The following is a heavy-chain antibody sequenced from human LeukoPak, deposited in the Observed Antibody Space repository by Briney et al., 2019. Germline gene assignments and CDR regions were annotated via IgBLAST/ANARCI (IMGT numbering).Heavy chain of an antibody. J-gene: IGHJ4*02. V-gene: IGHV3-23*01. Sequence: GGSLRLSCAASGFTFSSYAMNWVRQAPGKGLEWVSTISGSGGSTYYADSVKGRFTISRDNSKNTLYLQVNSLRAEDTAVYYCAKRGDGYFYYFDYWGQGTLVTVSS. CDR1: GFTFSSYA. D-gene: IGHD5-24*01. CDR2: ISGSGGST. CDR3: AKRGDGYFYYFDY.